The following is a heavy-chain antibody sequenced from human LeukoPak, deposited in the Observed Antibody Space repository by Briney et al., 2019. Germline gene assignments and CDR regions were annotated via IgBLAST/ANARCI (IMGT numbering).Heavy chain of an antibody. CDR2: INSDGSST. CDR3: AKDEAAAGVDFDY. CDR1: GFTFSSYW. Sequence: GGSLRLSCVASGFTFSSYWMHWVRQDPGKGLMWVSRINSDGSSTTYADSVKGRFTMSRDNAKNTLYLQMSSLTAEDTAVYYCAKDEAAAGVDFDYWGQGTLVTVYS. D-gene: IGHD6-13*01. V-gene: IGHV3-74*03. J-gene: IGHJ4*02.